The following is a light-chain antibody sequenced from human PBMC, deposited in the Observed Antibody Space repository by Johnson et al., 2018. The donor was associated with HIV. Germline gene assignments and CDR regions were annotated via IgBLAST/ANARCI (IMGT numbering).Light chain of an antibody. CDR2: ENN. Sequence: QSVLTQPPSVSAAPGQKVTISCSGSSSNIGNNYVSWYQQLPGTAPKLLIYENNKRTSGIPDRFSGSKSGTSATLGITGLQTGDEADYYCGTWDSSLSAGCYVFGTGTKVTVL. V-gene: IGLV1-51*02. J-gene: IGLJ1*01. CDR3: GTWDSSLSAGCYV. CDR1: SSNIGNNY.